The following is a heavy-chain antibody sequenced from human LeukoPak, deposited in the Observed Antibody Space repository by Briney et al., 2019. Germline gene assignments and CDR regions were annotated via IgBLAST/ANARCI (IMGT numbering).Heavy chain of an antibody. CDR1: GGTFSSYD. J-gene: IGHJ4*02. V-gene: IGHV1-8*03. D-gene: IGHD1-7*01. Sequence: GSSVKVSCKASGGTFSSYDINWVRQATGQGLEWMGWMNPNSGNTGYAQKFQGRVTITRNTSISTAYMELSSLRSEDTAVYYCARGFGGPHHPNWNLRVFDYWGQGTLVTVSS. CDR2: MNPNSGNT. CDR3: ARGFGGPHHPNWNLRVFDY.